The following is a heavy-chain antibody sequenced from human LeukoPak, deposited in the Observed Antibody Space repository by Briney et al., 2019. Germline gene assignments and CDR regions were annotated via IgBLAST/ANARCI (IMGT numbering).Heavy chain of an antibody. CDR1: GFTFSSYA. J-gene: IGHJ4*02. Sequence: PGGSLRLSCAASGFTFSSYAMHWVRQAPGKGLEWVAVISYDGSNKYYADSVKGRFTISRDNSKNTLYLQMNSLRAEDTAVYYCARANKGPKTEFDYWGQGTLVTVSS. CDR3: ARANKGPKTEFDY. CDR2: ISYDGSNK. V-gene: IGHV3-30-3*01.